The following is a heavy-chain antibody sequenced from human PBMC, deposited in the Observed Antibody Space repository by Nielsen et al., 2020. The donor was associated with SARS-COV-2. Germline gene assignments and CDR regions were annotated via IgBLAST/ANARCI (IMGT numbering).Heavy chain of an antibody. CDR1: GITFSGSA. V-gene: IGHV3-73*01. CDR2: NRSKANEYAT. Sequence: RVSLRLSCAVSGITFSGSALHWVRQAPGKGLEWVGRNRSKANEYATAYAASVKGRFIISRNDSRNTTYLQLYRLKTADTAPYFCTRGLSDFWGQGTLVTVSS. J-gene: IGHJ4*02. D-gene: IGHD2-2*01. CDR3: TRGLSDF.